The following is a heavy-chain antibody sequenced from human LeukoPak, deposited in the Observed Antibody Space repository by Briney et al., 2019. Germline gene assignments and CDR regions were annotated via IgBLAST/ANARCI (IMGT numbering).Heavy chain of an antibody. Sequence: GGSLRLSCAASEFTFTSYAMHWVRQAPGKGLQWVAVISSDASNKHYADSVKGRFTISRDNSKNALYLQMHSLRAEDTAVYYCARGDIMILGAFHVWGQGTMVTVSS. V-gene: IGHV3-30-3*01. CDR3: ARGDIMILGAFHV. J-gene: IGHJ3*01. CDR1: EFTFTSYA. CDR2: ISSDASNK. D-gene: IGHD3-16*01.